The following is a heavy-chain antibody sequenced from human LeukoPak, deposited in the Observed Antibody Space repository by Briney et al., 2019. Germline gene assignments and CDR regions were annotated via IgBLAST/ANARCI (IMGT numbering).Heavy chain of an antibody. Sequence: GGSLRLSCVVSGFTVSSNYMSWVRQAPGKGLEWVSVIYSGGSTYYADSVKGRFTISRDNSKNTLYLQMNSLRAEDTAVYYCTTGADIVVVPAAPDYWGQGTLVTVSS. CDR1: GFTVSSNY. D-gene: IGHD2-2*01. CDR3: TTGADIVVVPAAPDY. CDR2: IYSGGST. J-gene: IGHJ4*02. V-gene: IGHV3-53*01.